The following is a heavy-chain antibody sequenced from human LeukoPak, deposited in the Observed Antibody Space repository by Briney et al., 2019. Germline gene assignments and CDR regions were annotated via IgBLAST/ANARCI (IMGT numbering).Heavy chain of an antibody. D-gene: IGHD6-19*01. CDR1: GVSISAYY. CDR3: ARDRQWLGDFDY. J-gene: IGHJ4*02. Sequence: SETLSLTCSVSGVSISAYYWSWIRQPAGKGLEWIGRIYPGESIYTSGSTNYNPSLKSRVTMSVDTSKNQFSLKLSSVTAADTAVYYCARDRQWLGDFDYWGQGTLVTVSS. V-gene: IGHV4-4*07. CDR2: IYPGESIYTSGST.